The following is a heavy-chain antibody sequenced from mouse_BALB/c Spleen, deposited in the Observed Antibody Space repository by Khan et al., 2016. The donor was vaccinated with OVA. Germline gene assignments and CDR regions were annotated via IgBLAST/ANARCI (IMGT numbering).Heavy chain of an antibody. CDR3: LRGYYGNPFAY. J-gene: IGHJ3*01. V-gene: IGHV5-4*02. CDR1: GFTFSDYY. CDR2: ISDGGGYT. Sequence: EVELVESGGGLVKPGGSLKLSCAASGFTFSDYYMYWVRQTPEKRLEWVATISDGGGYTYYPDSVKGRFTISRDAAKNNRYLHMSSLKSEDTAMYYCLRGYYGNPFAYWGQGTLVTVSA. D-gene: IGHD2-1*01.